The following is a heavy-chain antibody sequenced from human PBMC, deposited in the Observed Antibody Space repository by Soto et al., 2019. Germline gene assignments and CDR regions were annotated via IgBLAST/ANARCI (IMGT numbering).Heavy chain of an antibody. D-gene: IGHD3-22*01. CDR3: ARQIYDSDTGPNFQYYFDC. V-gene: IGHV5-10-1*01. CDR1: GYSFAGYW. Sequence: GESLKISCKGSGYSFAGYWITWVRQNPWKGLEWMGRIDPIDSHTYYSPSFRGHVTISATKSITTVFLQWSSLRASDTAMYYCARQIYDSDTGPNFQYYFDCLGHGTTVNVSA. J-gene: IGHJ4*01. CDR2: IDPIDSHT.